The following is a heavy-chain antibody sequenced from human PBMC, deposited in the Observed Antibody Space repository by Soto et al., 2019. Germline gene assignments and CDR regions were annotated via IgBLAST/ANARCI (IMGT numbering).Heavy chain of an antibody. CDR2: IDNSGST. D-gene: IGHD3-3*01. V-gene: IGHV4-4*07. CDR3: ARGGQDFWSGPFDY. J-gene: IGHJ4*02. Sequence: SETLSLTCTVSGGSISNYFCNWIRQPAGKGLEWIGRIDNSGSTNYNPSLKSRITMSADTSRNQFSLKLNSVTAADTAVYYCARGGQDFWSGPFDYWGQGVLVTVSS. CDR1: GGSISNYF.